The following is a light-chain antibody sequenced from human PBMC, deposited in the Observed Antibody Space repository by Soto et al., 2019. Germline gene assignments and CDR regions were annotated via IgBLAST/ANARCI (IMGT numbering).Light chain of an antibody. CDR1: RTDVDGHDY. J-gene: IGLJ1*01. V-gene: IGLV2-14*03. Sequence: QSVLTQPASVSGSPGQSITISCTGARTDVDGHDYVSWYQQHPGQAPKLMIFDVHNRPSGVSSRFSGSKSGDTASLTIFGFQVEDDGDYYCSSYTASAPFYVFGTGTKVTVL. CDR3: SSYTASAPFYV. CDR2: DVH.